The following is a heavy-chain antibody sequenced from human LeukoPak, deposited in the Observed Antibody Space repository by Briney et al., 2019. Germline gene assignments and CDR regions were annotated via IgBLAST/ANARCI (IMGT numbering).Heavy chain of an antibody. J-gene: IGHJ4*02. CDR1: GYTFTSYY. V-gene: IGHV1-46*01. CDR3: ARQTLWSAYYFDF. Sequence: ASVKVSCKASGYTFTSYYMHWVRQAPGQGLEWMGIINPSGGSTSYAQNFQGRVTMTTDTSTSTAYMELRSLRSDDTAVYYCARQTLWSAYYFDFWGQGTLVTVSS. D-gene: IGHD3-10*02. CDR2: INPSGGST.